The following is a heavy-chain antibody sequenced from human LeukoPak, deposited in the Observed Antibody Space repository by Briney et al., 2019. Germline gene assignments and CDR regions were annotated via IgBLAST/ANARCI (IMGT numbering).Heavy chain of an antibody. CDR3: ARDRVPAALHFDY. Sequence: SETLSLTCAVSGGSISSGGYSWSWIRQPPGTGLEWIGYIYHSGSTYYNPSLKSRVTISVDRSKNQFSLKLSSVTAADTAVYYCARDRVPAALHFDYWGQGTLVTVSS. CDR1: GGSISSGGYS. V-gene: IGHV4-30-2*01. J-gene: IGHJ4*02. D-gene: IGHD2-2*01. CDR2: IYHSGST.